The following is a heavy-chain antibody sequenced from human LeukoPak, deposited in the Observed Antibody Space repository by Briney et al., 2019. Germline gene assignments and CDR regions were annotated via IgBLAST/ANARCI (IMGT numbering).Heavy chain of an antibody. CDR1: GFTFSSYS. J-gene: IGHJ4*02. D-gene: IGHD1-26*01. CDR2: ISTSSSTI. Sequence: PGGSLRLSCAASGFTFSSYSMNWVRQAPGKGLEWVSYISTSSSTIYYADSVKGRFTISRDNAKNSLYLQMNSLRAEDTAVYYCARAVGWELYWGQGTLVTVSS. V-gene: IGHV3-48*04. CDR3: ARAVGWELY.